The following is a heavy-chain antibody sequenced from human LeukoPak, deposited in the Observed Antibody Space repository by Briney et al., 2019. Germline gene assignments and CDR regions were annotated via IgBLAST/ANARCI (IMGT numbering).Heavy chain of an antibody. CDR1: GGSISSYY. D-gene: IGHD3-22*01. Sequence: SETLSLTCTVSGGSISSYYWSWIRQPPGKGLEWIGYIYYSGSTNYNPSLKSRVTISVDTSKNQFSLKLSSVTAADTAVYYCARGGSPDSYYYDSSGSGYFDYWGQGTLVTVSS. J-gene: IGHJ4*02. V-gene: IGHV4-59*12. CDR3: ARGGSPDSYYYDSSGSGYFDY. CDR2: IYYSGST.